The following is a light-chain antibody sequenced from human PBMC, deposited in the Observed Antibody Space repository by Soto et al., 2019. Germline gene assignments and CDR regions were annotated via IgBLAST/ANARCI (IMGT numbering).Light chain of an antibody. V-gene: IGKV1-5*01. CDR2: DAY. CDR1: QNIDHW. CDR3: QRYNSNSRT. J-gene: IGKJ1*01. Sequence: DIQMTQSPSTLAASVGDRVTIACRASQNIDHWLAWYQLKPGKAPKFLIYDAYILESGVPSRFSGSGSGTEFTLTISSLQPDDFATYYCQRYNSNSRTFGQGTRVELK.